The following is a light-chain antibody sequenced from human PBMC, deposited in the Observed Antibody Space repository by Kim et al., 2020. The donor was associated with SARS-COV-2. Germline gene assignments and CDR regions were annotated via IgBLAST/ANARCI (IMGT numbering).Light chain of an antibody. CDR2: SDD. Sequence: ELTQPPSVSVAPRQRVTISCSGSNSNIGNNAVNWYQQFPGKAPKLLIYSDDLLPSGISDRFSGSKSGTSASLAISGLQSEDEADYYCAAWDDSLPGWVFGGGTQLTVL. V-gene: IGLV1-36*01. J-gene: IGLJ3*02. CDR1: NSNIGNNA. CDR3: AAWDDSLPGWV.